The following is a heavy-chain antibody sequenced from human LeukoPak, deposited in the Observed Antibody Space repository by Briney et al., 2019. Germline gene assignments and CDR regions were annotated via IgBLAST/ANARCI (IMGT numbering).Heavy chain of an antibody. CDR3: AKDASSSWFDYFDY. CDR2: ISGSGGST. CDR1: GFTFSSYA. Sequence: PGGSLRLSCVVSGFTFSSYAMSWVRQTPGKGLEWVSAISGSGGSTYYADSVKGRFTISRDNSKNTLYLQMNSLRAEDTAVYYCAKDASSSWFDYFDYWGQGTLVTVSS. D-gene: IGHD6-13*01. V-gene: IGHV3-23*01. J-gene: IGHJ4*02.